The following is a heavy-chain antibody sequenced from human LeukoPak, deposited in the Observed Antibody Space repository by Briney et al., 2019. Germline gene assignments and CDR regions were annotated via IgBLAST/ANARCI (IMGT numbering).Heavy chain of an antibody. CDR1: GFTVSSNY. J-gene: IGHJ1*01. CDR3: AKDRGSYTTEPEGVFQH. CDR2: IYSGGST. D-gene: IGHD1-26*01. Sequence: GGSLRLSCAASGFTVSSNYMSWVRQAPGKGLEWVSVIYSGGSTYYADSVKGRFTISRDNSKNTLYLQMNSLRAEDTAVYYCAKDRGSYTTEPEGVFQHWGQGTLVTVSS. V-gene: IGHV3-53*01.